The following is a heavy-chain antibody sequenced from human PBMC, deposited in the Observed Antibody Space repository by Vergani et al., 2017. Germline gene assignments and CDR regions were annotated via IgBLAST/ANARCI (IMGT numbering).Heavy chain of an antibody. V-gene: IGHV4-59*01. J-gene: IGHJ5*02. D-gene: IGHD3-9*01. CDR3: ARSNLDDILTGYYTVWFDP. CDR1: GGSISSYY. CDR2: INYSGST. Sequence: QVQLQESGPGLVKPSETLSLTCTVSGGSISSYYWSWIRQPPGKGLEWIGYINYSGSTNYNPSLKSRVTISVDTSKNQFSLKLSSATAADTAVYYCARSNLDDILTGYYTVWFDPWGQGTLVTVSS.